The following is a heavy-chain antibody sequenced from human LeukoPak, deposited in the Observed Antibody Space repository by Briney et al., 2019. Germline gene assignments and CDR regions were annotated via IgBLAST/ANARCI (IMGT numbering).Heavy chain of an antibody. V-gene: IGHV3-11*01. CDR3: AKGEEESSSWYSQFDY. J-gene: IGHJ4*02. D-gene: IGHD6-13*01. Sequence: GGSLRLSCAVSGLTFSDYYMSWTRQAPGKGPELVSYISPSGSSIFYVDSVKGRFTISRDNAKNSLYLQMNSLRAEDTAVYYCAKGEEESSSWYSQFDYWGQGTLVTVSS. CDR1: GLTFSDYY. CDR2: ISPSGSSI.